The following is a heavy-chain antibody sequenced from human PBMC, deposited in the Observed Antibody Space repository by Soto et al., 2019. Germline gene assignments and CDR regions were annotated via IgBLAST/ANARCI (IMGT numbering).Heavy chain of an antibody. D-gene: IGHD3-16*01. J-gene: IGHJ3*02. CDR3: AKDLLLWGRGAFDI. CDR2: ISGSGGST. CDR1: GFTFSSYA. V-gene: IGHV3-23*01. Sequence: AGALRLSCAASGFTFSSYAMSWVRQAPGKGLEWVSAISGSGGSTYYADSVKGRFTISRDNSKNTLYLQMNSLRAEDTAVYYCAKDLLLWGRGAFDIWGQGTMVTVSS.